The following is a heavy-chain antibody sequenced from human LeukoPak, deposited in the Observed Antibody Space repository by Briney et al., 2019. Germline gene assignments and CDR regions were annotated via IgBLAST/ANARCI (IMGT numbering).Heavy chain of an antibody. Sequence: SETLSLTCAVYGGSFSGYYWSWIRQPPGKGLEWIGYIYYSGSTNHNPSLKSRVTISVDTSKNQFSLKLSSVTAADTAVYYCARHRNYYYGMDVWGQGTTVTVSS. CDR1: GGSFSGYY. V-gene: IGHV4-59*08. CDR2: IYYSGST. J-gene: IGHJ6*02. CDR3: ARHRNYYYGMDV.